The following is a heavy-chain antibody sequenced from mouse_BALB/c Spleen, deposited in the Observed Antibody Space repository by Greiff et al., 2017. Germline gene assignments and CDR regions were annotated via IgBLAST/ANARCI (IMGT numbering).Heavy chain of an antibody. J-gene: IGHJ4*01. CDR3: ARRDRYYAMDY. Sequence: EVQRVESGGGLVKPGGSLKLSCAASGFTFSSYAMSWVRQTPEKRLEWVASISSGGSTYYPDSVKGRFTISRDNARNILYLQMSSLRSEDTAMYYCARRDRYYAMDYWGQGTSVTVSS. V-gene: IGHV5-6-5*01. CDR2: ISSGGST. CDR1: GFTFSSYA.